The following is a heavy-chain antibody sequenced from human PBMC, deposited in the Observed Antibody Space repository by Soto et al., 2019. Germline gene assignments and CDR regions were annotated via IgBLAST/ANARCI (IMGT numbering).Heavy chain of an antibody. Sequence: GGSLRLSCEASGFDFRIYEMNWVRQAPGKGLEWLSYIGSTGSTIYYADSVKGRFTISRDDGKNSVYLQMNTLRAEDTAVYYCARRGYSGYDWGWYFDFWGQGTPVTVSS. CDR1: GFDFRIYE. D-gene: IGHD5-12*01. CDR2: IGSTGSTI. V-gene: IGHV3-48*03. CDR3: ARRGYSGYDWGWYFDF. J-gene: IGHJ4*02.